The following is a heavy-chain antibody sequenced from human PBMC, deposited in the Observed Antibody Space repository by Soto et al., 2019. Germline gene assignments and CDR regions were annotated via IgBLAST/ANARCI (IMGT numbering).Heavy chain of an antibody. CDR1: GFTFRTYG. CDR3: AKYVYDTGWHLPCDP. J-gene: IGHJ5*02. Sequence: QVQLVESGGGVVQPGRSLRLSCAASGFTFRTYGMHWVRQAPGKGLEWVAVITNDGSDKDYADSVKGRFAISRDNSKNTLFLQMNSLRDEDTAVYYSAKYVYDTGWHLPCDPGGQGSLVIVSS. CDR2: ITNDGSDK. D-gene: IGHD6-19*01. V-gene: IGHV3-30*18.